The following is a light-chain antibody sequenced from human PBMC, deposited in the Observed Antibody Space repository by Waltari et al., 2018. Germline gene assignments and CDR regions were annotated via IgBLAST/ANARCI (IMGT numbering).Light chain of an antibody. J-gene: IGLJ2*01. Sequence: QSALTQPASVSGSPGQSVTIFCAGTSNDFGAYNSVSWYQEHPVQAPRVIIYDVSDRPSGVSDRFSGSKSGNTASLTISGFQAEDEADYYCSSQSSNDVVLFGGGTKLTVL. V-gene: IGLV2-14*01. CDR1: SNDFGAYNS. CDR3: SSQSSNDVVL. CDR2: DVS.